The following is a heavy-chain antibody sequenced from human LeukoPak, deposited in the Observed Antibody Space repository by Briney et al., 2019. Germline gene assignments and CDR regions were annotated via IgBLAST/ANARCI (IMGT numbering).Heavy chain of an antibody. Sequence: GGSLRLFCTASGFTFGDYAMSWVRQAPGKGLEWVGFIRSKAYGGTTEYAASVKGRFTISRDDSKSIAYLQMNSLKTEDTAVYYCTRDRGSYCSSTSCYVAARFDYWGQGTLVTVSS. CDR1: GFTFGDYA. CDR3: TRDRGSYCSSTSCYVAARFDY. V-gene: IGHV3-49*04. D-gene: IGHD2-2*01. CDR2: IRSKAYGGTT. J-gene: IGHJ4*02.